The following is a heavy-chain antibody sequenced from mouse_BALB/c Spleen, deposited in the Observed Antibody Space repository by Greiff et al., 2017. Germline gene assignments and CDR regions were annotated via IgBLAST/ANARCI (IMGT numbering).Heavy chain of an antibody. D-gene: IGHD2-1*01. CDR3: AIYGNYVSLEY. CDR1: GFNIKDYY. Sequence: EVHLVESGAELVRPGALVKLSCKASGFNIKDYYMHWVKQRPEQGLEWIGWIDPENGNTIYDPKFQGKASITADTSSNTAYLQLSSLTSEDTAVSYCAIYGNYVSLEYWGQGTTLTVSS. J-gene: IGHJ2*01. CDR2: IDPENGNT. V-gene: IGHV14-1*02.